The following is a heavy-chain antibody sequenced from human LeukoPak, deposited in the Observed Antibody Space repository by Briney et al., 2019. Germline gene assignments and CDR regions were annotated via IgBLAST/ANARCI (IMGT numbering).Heavy chain of an antibody. J-gene: IGHJ6*04. Sequence: GGSLRLSCAASGFTFSSYWMSWVRQAPGKGLEWVANIKQDGSEKYYVDSVKGRFTISRDNAKNSLYLQMNSLRAEDTAVYYCAKADGSGSYHRRGAYYYYGMDVWGKGTTVTVSS. CDR1: GFTFSSYW. V-gene: IGHV3-7*01. D-gene: IGHD3-10*01. CDR2: IKQDGSEK. CDR3: AKADGSGSYHRRGAYYYYGMDV.